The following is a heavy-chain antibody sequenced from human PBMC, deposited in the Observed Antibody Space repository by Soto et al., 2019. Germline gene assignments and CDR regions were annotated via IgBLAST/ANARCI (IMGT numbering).Heavy chain of an antibody. CDR3: ARDSDYGDYGHDAFDI. CDR2: IYTSGST. CDR1: GGSISSYY. V-gene: IGHV4-4*07. Sequence: KPSETLSLTCTVSGGSISSYYWSWIRQPAGKGLEWIGRIYTSGSTNYNPSLKSRVTMSVDTSKNQFSLKLSSVTAADTAVYYCARDSDYGDYGHDAFDIWGQATMVTVSS. J-gene: IGHJ3*02. D-gene: IGHD4-17*01.